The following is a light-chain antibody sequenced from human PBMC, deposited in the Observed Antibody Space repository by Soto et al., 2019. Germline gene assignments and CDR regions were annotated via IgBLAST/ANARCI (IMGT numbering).Light chain of an antibody. CDR1: QSVSSN. CDR2: GAS. J-gene: IGKJ1*01. CDR3: QQYDIWLPT. V-gene: IGKV3-15*01. Sequence: SLSVSPWERATLSCSASQSVSSNLAWFQQKPGQTPRLLFNGASTRATGIPARFTGSGSGTEFILTISSLQSEDFAVYYCQQYDIWLPTVGQGAKVDIK.